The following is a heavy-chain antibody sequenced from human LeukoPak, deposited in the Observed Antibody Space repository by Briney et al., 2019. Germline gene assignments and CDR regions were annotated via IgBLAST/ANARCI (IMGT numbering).Heavy chain of an antibody. CDR3: ARDSPCTSCYARYFDL. J-gene: IGHJ2*01. CDR1: GYTFTSYY. D-gene: IGHD2-2*01. CDR2: INPSGGST. V-gene: IGHV1-46*01. Sequence: ASVKVSCKASGYTFTSYYMHWVRQAPGQGLEWMGIINPSGGSTSYAQKFQGRVTMTRDTSTSTVYMELSSLRSEDTAVYYCARDSPCTSCYARYFDLWGRGTLVTVSS.